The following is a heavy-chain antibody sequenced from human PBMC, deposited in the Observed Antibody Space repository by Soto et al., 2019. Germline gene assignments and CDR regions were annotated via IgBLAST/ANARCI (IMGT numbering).Heavy chain of an antibody. D-gene: IGHD3-22*01. CDR2: ISGSGGST. V-gene: IGHV3-23*01. J-gene: IGHJ4*02. CDR1: GFSFSSYA. Sequence: GGSLRLSCAASGFSFSSYAMSWVRQAPGKGLEWVSAISGSGGSTYYADSVKGRFTISRDNSKNTLYLQMNSLRAEDTAVYYCAKGVGTMIVVVPLKALDYWGQGTLVTVSS. CDR3: AKGVGTMIVVVPLKALDY.